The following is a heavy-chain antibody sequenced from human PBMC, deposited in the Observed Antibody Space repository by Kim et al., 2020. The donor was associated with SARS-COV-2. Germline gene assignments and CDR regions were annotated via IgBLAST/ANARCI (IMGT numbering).Heavy chain of an antibody. CDR2: INHSGST. Sequence: SETLSLTCAVYGGSFSGYYWSWIRQPPGKGLEWIGEINHSGSTNYNPSLKSRVTISVDTSKNQFSLNLSSVTAADTAVYYCARAANVVVPAVLGLGLYYYYYEGVWGNGTTVTVSS. V-gene: IGHV4-34*01. CDR1: GGSFSGYY. D-gene: IGHD2-2*01. J-gene: IGHJ6*03. CDR3: ARAANVVVPAVLGLGLYYYYYEGV.